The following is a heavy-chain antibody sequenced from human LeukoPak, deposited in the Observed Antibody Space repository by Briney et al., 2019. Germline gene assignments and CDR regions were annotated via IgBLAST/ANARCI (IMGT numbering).Heavy chain of an antibody. J-gene: IGHJ4*02. CDR3: ARGATTVVNPYYFDY. CDR2: IYHSGST. D-gene: IGHD4-23*01. Sequence: SQTLSLTCTVSGGSISSGGYYWSWIRQPPGKGLEWIGYIYHSGSTYYNPSLKSRVTVSVDRSKNQFSLKLSSVTAADTAVYYCARGATTVVNPYYFDYWGQGTLVTVSS. CDR1: GGSISSGGYY. V-gene: IGHV4-30-2*01.